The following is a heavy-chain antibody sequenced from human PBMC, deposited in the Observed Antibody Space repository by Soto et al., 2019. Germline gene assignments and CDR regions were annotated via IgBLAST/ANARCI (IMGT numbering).Heavy chain of an antibody. CDR3: ARDGPYYYDSSGSLPGDAFDI. CDR1: GGTFSSYA. Sequence: SVKVSCKASGGTFSSYAISWVRQAPGQGLEWMGGIIPIFGTANYAQKFQGRVTITADESTSTAYMELSSLRSEDTAVYYCARDGPYYYDSSGSLPGDAFDIWGQGTMVTVSS. V-gene: IGHV1-69*13. D-gene: IGHD3-22*01. CDR2: IIPIFGTA. J-gene: IGHJ3*02.